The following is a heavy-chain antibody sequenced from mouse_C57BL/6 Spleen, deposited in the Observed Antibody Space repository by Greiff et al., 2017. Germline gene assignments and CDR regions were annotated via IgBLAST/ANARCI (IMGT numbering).Heavy chain of an antibody. Sequence: QVQLQQPGAELVKPGASVKLSCKASGYTFTSYWMQWVKQRPGQGLEWIGEIDPSDSYNNYNQKFKGKATLTVDTSSSTAYMQLSSLTSEDSAVYDSARGGMDYDGDFDYWRQGTTLTVSS. J-gene: IGHJ2*01. CDR2: IDPSDSYN. V-gene: IGHV1-50*01. CDR3: ARGGMDYDGDFDY. D-gene: IGHD1-1*01. CDR1: GYTFTSYW.